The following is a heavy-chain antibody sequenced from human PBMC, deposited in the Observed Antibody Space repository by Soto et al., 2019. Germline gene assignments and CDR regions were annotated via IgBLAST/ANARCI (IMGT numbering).Heavy chain of an antibody. V-gene: IGHV3-30-3*01. J-gene: IGHJ2*01. CDR3: ARPLWRDDYNWGYFDL. Sequence: QVQLVESGGGVVQPGRSLRLSCAASGFTFSSYAMHWVRQAPGKRLEWVAVISYDGSNKYYADSVKGRFTISRDNSKNTLYLQMNSVRAEDTAVYYCARPLWRDDYNWGYFDLWGRGTLVTVSS. D-gene: IGHD4-4*01. CDR1: GFTFSSYA. CDR2: ISYDGSNK.